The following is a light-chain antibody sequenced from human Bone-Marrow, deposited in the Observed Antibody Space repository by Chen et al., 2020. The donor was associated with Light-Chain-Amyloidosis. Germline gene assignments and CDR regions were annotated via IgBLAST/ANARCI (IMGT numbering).Light chain of an antibody. Sequence: SYELTQPPSVSVSPGQTARITCSGDDLPTKYAYWYQQKPGQAPVLVIHRDTERPSGIAERFYGYSSGTTATLNISGVQAEDEADYHCQSADSSGTYEVIFGGGTKLTVL. CDR3: QSADSSGTYEVI. CDR2: RDT. CDR1: DLPTKY. V-gene: IGLV3-25*03. J-gene: IGLJ2*01.